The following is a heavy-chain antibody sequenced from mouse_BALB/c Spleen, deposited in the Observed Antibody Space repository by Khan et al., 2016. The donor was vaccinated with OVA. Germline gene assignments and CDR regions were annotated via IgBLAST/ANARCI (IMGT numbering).Heavy chain of an antibody. CDR1: GFSLTGYG. D-gene: IGHD2-10*01. J-gene: IGHJ4*01. CDR3: ARGPYFGNYFAMDY. CDR2: IWGDGIT. Sequence: VKLMESGPGLVAPSQSLSITCTVSGFSLTGYGVNWVRQPPGKGLEWLGVIWGDGITDYNSALKSRLSISKDDSKSKVFLKMNSLQTDDTARYYCARGPYFGNYFAMDYWGQGTSVTVSS. V-gene: IGHV2-6-7*01.